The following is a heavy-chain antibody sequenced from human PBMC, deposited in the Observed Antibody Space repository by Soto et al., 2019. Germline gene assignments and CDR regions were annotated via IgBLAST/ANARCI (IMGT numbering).Heavy chain of an antibody. V-gene: IGHV1-69*14. D-gene: IGHD2-15*01. Sequence: QVQLVQSGAEVKKPGSSVKVSCKASGGSFRREAINWLRQAPGQGPEWMGNILPSFGTADYAQKFQGRVTVTADMSTTTVYMELNSLRVEDTAVYYCARGQEFGGNSDAFDVWGQGTTVIVSS. J-gene: IGHJ3*01. CDR3: ARGQEFGGNSDAFDV. CDR2: ILPSFGTA. CDR1: GGSFRREA.